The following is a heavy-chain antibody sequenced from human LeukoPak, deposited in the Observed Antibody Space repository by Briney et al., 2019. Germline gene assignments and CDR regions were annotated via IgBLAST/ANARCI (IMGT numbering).Heavy chain of an antibody. CDR3: ARDASYCSSTSCYRIVTARPSDAFDI. V-gene: IGHV4-30-4*08. J-gene: IGHJ3*02. CDR1: GGSISRGDYY. D-gene: IGHD2-2*01. Sequence: PSETLSLTCTVSGGSISRGDYYWSWIRQPPGRGLVWIGYIYYSGSTYYNPSLKSPVTISVDTSKNQFSLKLSSVTAADTAVYYCARDASYCSSTSCYRIVTARPSDAFDIWGQGTMVTVSS. CDR2: IYYSGST.